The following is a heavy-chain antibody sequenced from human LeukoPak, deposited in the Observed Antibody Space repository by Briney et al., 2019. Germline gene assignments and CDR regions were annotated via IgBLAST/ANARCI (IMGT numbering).Heavy chain of an antibody. CDR1: GGSVSSGTYY. Sequence: SETLSLTCTVSGGSVSSGTYYWNWIRQPAGKGLEWIGRIYTSGSTNYNPSLKSRVTISVDTSKNQFSLKLSSVTAADTAVYYCARGITMVRGANNWFDPWGQGTLVTVSS. CDR2: IYTSGST. J-gene: IGHJ5*02. V-gene: IGHV4-61*10. CDR3: ARGITMVRGANNWFDP. D-gene: IGHD3-10*01.